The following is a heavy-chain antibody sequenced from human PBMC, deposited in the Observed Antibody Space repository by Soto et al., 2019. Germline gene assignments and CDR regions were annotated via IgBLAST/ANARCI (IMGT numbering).Heavy chain of an antibody. V-gene: IGHV4-39*01. CDR3: AIYLGDLEYNWFDP. CDR1: GGSISSSSYY. D-gene: IGHD3-16*01. Sequence: SETLSLTCTVSGGSISSSSYYWGWIRQPPGKGLEWIGSIYYSGSTYYNPSLKSRVTISVDTSKNQFSLKLSSVTAADTAVYYCAIYLGDLEYNWFDPWGQGTLVTVSS. J-gene: IGHJ5*02. CDR2: IYYSGST.